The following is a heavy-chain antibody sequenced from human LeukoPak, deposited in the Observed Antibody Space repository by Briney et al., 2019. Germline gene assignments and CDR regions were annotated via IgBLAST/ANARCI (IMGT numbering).Heavy chain of an antibody. CDR1: GFTFSSYG. CDR3: AKGGRTARTWFDS. Sequence: GRSLRLSCAASGFTFSSYGMHWVRQAPGKGLEWVAVISYDGSNKYYADSVKGRFTISRDNSKSTVFLQMHILGAADTATYYCAKGGRTARTWFDSWGQGTLVSISS. CDR2: ISYDGSNK. V-gene: IGHV3-30*18. D-gene: IGHD1-14*01. J-gene: IGHJ5*01.